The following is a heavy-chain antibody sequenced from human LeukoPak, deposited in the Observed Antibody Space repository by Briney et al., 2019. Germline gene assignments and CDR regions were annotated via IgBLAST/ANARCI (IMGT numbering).Heavy chain of an antibody. CDR2: VVASAETT. V-gene: IGHV3-23*01. J-gene: IGHJ3*01. CDR1: GFTFRKYG. CDR3: VKDSFILEGGVGSDDGFAV. Sequence: GCLRLSCAASGFTFRKYGMSWVRQAPGKGLEWVSVVVASAETTHYADSVKGRFFISRDNSKNTVHLEMNSLRAEDTALYYCVKDSFILEGGVGSDDGFAVWGQGTMVTVSS. D-gene: IGHD3-3*01.